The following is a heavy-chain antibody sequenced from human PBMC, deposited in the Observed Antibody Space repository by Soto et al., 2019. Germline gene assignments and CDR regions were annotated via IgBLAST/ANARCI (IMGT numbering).Heavy chain of an antibody. J-gene: IGHJ4*02. CDR1: GFTFRSHR. D-gene: IGHD3-16*01. CDR2: IDTDGGGT. V-gene: IGHV3-74*01. Sequence: EVQLVESGGGLVQPGGSLRVSCAASGFTFRSHRIHWVRQAPGKGLEWVSRIDTDGGGTSYADSVKGRFTISTDNAENTVYLQMNGLRVEDTAVYYCATVFGVWGQGTLVTVSS. CDR3: ATVFGV.